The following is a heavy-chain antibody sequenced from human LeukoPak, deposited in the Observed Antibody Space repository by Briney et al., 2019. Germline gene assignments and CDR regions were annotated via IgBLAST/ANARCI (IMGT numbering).Heavy chain of an antibody. CDR1: GGSISSGGYS. Sequence: SETLSLTCAVSGGSISSGGYSWNWIRQPPGKGLEWIGYIFYSGSTYYNPSLKSRVTLSVDTSKNQFSLKLSSVTAADTAVYYCAREGYRDDYPSGLDYWGQGTLVTVSS. V-gene: IGHV4-30-4*07. J-gene: IGHJ4*02. CDR2: IFYSGST. D-gene: IGHD5-24*01. CDR3: AREGYRDDYPSGLDY.